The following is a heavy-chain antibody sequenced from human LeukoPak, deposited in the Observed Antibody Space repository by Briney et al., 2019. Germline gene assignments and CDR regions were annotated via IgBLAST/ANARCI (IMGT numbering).Heavy chain of an antibody. Sequence: GASVKVSCKASGYTFTSYAISWVRQAPGQGLEWMGGIIPIFGTANYAQKFQGRVTITTDESTSTAYMELSSLRSEDTAVYYCARDNFPRQQLVPGRFRGAFDIWGQGTMVTVSS. CDR3: ARDNFPRQQLVPGRFRGAFDI. V-gene: IGHV1-69*05. CDR1: GYTFTSYA. J-gene: IGHJ3*02. CDR2: IIPIFGTA. D-gene: IGHD6-13*01.